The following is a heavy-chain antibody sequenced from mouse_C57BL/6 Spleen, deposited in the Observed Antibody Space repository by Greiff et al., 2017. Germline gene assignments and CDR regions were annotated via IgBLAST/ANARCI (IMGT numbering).Heavy chain of an antibody. D-gene: IGHD2-4*01. CDR2: INPGSGGT. V-gene: IGHV1-54*01. CDR1: GYAFTNYL. J-gene: IGHJ2*01. Sequence: VQLQQSGAELVRPGTSVKVSCKASGYAFTNYLIEWVKQRPGQGLEWIGVINPGSGGTNYNEKFKGKATLTADKSSSTAYMQLSSLTSGDSAVYFCARGTSYDDDGENFDYWGQGTTLTVSS. CDR3: ARGTSYDDDGENFDY.